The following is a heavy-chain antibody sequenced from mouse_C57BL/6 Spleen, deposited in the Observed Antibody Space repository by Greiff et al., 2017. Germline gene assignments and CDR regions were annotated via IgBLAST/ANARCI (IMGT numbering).Heavy chain of an antibody. Sequence: EVQLQQSGAELVRPGASVKLSCTASGFNIKDDYMHWVKQRPEQGLEWIGWIDPENGDTEYASKFPGKATITADTSSNTAYLQLSSLTSEDTAVYYCTRRGRQLRLPEENFDYWGQGTTLTVSS. CDR2: IDPENGDT. CDR1: GFNIKDDY. D-gene: IGHD3-2*02. CDR3: TRRGRQLRLPEENFDY. V-gene: IGHV14-4*01. J-gene: IGHJ2*01.